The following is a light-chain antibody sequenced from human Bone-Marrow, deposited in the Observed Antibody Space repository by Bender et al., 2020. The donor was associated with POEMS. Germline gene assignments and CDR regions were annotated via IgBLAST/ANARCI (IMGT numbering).Light chain of an antibody. CDR2: INN. V-gene: IGLV1-44*01. CDR1: SSNIGTNP. J-gene: IGLJ3*02. Sequence: QSVLTQPPSASLTPGQRVTISCSGSSSNIGTNPVNWYQQLPGTAPKLLIYINNQRPSGVPDRFYGSKSGTSASLAISGLQSEDEADYYCAAWEDSLNGWVFGGGTKLTVL. CDR3: AAWEDSLNGWV.